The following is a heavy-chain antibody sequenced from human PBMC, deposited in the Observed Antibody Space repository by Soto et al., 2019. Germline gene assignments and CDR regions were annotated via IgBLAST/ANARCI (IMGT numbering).Heavy chain of an antibody. Sequence: SETPALTCAVYGESFRGHYWSWVRQPPGKGLQWIGEINHSGSTNYNPSLKSRVTISVDTSKNQFSLKLSSVTAADTAVYYCAGTHCSGSSGRLLDYWGQGILVAV. V-gene: IGHV4-34*01. CDR1: GESFRGHY. J-gene: IGHJ4*02. CDR3: AGTHCSGSSGRLLDY. CDR2: INHSGST. D-gene: IGHD2-15*01.